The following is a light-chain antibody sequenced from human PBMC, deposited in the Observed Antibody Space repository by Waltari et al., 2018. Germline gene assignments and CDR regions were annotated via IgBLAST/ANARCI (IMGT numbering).Light chain of an antibody. CDR1: HSLRINY. J-gene: IGKJ3*01. Sequence: ELVLTQSPGTLSLSPGERANLSCRASHSLRINYLAWYQQKSGQAPRLLIYDVSSRAAGIPDRFSGSGSATDFTLTISRLEPEDFAVYYCQQYADSPFTFGPGTKVEIK. CDR3: QQYADSPFT. V-gene: IGKV3-20*01. CDR2: DVS.